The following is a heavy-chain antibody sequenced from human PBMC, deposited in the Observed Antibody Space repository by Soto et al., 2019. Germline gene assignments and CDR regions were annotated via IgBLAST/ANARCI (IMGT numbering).Heavy chain of an antibody. D-gene: IGHD3-10*01. Sequence: AXVKVSGKASGYTFTSYAMHWVRQAPGQRLEWMGWINAGNGNTKYSQKFQGRVTITRDTSASTAYMELSSLRSEDTAVYYCARSYSSSDAFDIWGQGTMVTVSS. V-gene: IGHV1-3*01. CDR1: GYTFTSYA. CDR3: ARSYSSSDAFDI. J-gene: IGHJ3*02. CDR2: INAGNGNT.